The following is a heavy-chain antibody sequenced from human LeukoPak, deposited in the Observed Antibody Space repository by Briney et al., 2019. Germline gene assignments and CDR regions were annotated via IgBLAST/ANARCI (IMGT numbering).Heavy chain of an antibody. Sequence: SETLSLTCTVSGGSISSYYWSWIRQPPEKGLEWIGYIYYSGSTNYNPSLKSRVTISVDTSKNQFSLKLSSVTAADTAVYYCARGTQPKDAFDIWGQGTMVTVSS. CDR3: ARGTQPKDAFDI. CDR1: GGSISSYY. D-gene: IGHD2-2*01. J-gene: IGHJ3*02. V-gene: IGHV4-59*01. CDR2: IYYSGST.